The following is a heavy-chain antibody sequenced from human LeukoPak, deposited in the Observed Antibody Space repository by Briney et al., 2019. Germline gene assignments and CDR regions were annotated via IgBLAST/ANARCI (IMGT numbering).Heavy chain of an antibody. CDR3: ARVAAAGQNYHHGMDV. J-gene: IGHJ6*02. CDR2: ISSSSSYI. D-gene: IGHD6-13*01. Sequence: GGSLRLSCAASGFTFSSYSMNWVRQAPGKGLEWVSSISSSSSYIYYADSVRGRFTISRDNAKNSLYLQMNSLRAEDTAVYYSARVAAAGQNYHHGMDVWGQGTTVNVSS. V-gene: IGHV3-21*01. CDR1: GFTFSSYS.